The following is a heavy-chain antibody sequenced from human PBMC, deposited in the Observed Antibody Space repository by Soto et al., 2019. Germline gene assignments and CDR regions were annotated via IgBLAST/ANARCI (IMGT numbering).Heavy chain of an antibody. CDR2: IIPSAGAT. CDR1: GYTFTNYY. CDR3: ARGKLVTLTDF. V-gene: IGHV1-46*01. D-gene: IGHD2-21*02. Sequence: GASVKVSCKASGYTFTNYYMHWVRQAPGQGLEWIGRIIPSAGATNYAQKFRGRVTMTTDKSTSTAYMELSSLRSDDTAVYYCARGKLVTLTDFWGQG. J-gene: IGHJ4*02.